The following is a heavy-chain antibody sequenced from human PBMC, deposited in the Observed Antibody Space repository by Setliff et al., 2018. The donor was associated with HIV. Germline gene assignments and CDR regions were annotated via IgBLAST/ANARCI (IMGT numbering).Heavy chain of an antibody. CDR2: IKQDGSEK. D-gene: IGHD4-17*01. CDR3: ARDPYPYFDYGDWYFDL. Sequence: LRLSCAASGFTFSSYWMSWVRQAPGKGLEWVANIKQDGSEKFYVDSVKGRFTISRDNAKNSLYLQMNSLRAEDTAVYYCARDPYPYFDYGDWYFDLWGRGTLVTVSS. CDR1: GFTFSSYW. J-gene: IGHJ2*01. V-gene: IGHV3-7*01.